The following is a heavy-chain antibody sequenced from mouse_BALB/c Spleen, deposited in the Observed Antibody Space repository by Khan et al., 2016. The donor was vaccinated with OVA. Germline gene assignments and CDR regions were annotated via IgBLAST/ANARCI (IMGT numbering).Heavy chain of an antibody. Sequence: DVKLVESGGGLVKPGGSLKVSCAASGFTFSNYAMSWVRQTPERRLEWVASISSGDNTYYPDSVKGRFIISRDNARNILYLQMSSLRSEDTAMYYCARDYWFVYWGQGTLVTVSA. CDR3: ARDYWFVY. CDR2: ISSGDNT. J-gene: IGHJ3*01. CDR1: GFTFSNYA. V-gene: IGHV5-6-5*01.